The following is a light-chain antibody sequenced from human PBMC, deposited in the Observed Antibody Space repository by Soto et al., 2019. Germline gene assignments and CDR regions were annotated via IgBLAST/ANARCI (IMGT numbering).Light chain of an antibody. CDR2: RNN. Sequence: QSVLPQPPSASGTPGQRVTISCSGSSSNIGSNYVYWYQQLPGTAPKLLIYRNNQRPSGVPDRFSGSKSRTSASLAISGLRSEDEANYYCAAWDDSLSGVVFGGGTKLTVL. CDR3: AAWDDSLSGVV. CDR1: SSNIGSNY. V-gene: IGLV1-47*01. J-gene: IGLJ3*02.